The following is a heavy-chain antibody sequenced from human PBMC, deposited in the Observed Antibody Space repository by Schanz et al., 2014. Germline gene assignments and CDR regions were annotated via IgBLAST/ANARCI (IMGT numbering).Heavy chain of an antibody. CDR2: IWNNGVTK. CDR1: GFTFSSYG. Sequence: QEQLVESGGGLVQPGRSLRLSCAASGFTFSSYGIHWFRQPAGKGLEWVAVIWNNGVTKYYTDSVRGRFTISRDKFQNTLYLRMSSLRAEDTAVYYCARPRFDYGEVDYWGQGTLVTVSS. CDR3: ARPRFDYGEVDY. V-gene: IGHV3-33*01. J-gene: IGHJ4*02. D-gene: IGHD4-17*01.